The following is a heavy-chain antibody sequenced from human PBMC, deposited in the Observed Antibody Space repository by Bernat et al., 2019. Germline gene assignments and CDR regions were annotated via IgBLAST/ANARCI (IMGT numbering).Heavy chain of an antibody. Sequence: EVQLVESGGGLVQPGGSLRLSCAASGFTFSSYWMSWVRQAPGKGLEWVANIKQDGSEKYYVDSVKGRFTISRDNAKNSLYLQMNSLRAEDAAVYYWARASRGVDFDYWGQGTLVTVSS. CDR3: ARASRGVDFDY. J-gene: IGHJ4*02. CDR1: GFTFSSYW. CDR2: IKQDGSEK. D-gene: IGHD3-10*01. V-gene: IGHV3-7*01.